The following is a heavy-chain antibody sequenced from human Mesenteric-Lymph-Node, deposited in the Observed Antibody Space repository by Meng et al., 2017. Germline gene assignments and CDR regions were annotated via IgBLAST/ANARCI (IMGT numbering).Heavy chain of an antibody. CDR1: GGSISSGSYY. CDR2: IYTSGST. J-gene: IGHJ4*02. V-gene: IGHV4-61*02. CDR3: ARRGYSYGYHYFDY. Sequence: SETLSLTCTVSGGSISSGSYYWSWIRQPAGKGLEWIGRIYTSGSTNYNPSLKSRVTISVDTSKNQFSLKLSSVTAADTAVYYCARRGYSYGYHYFDYWGQGTLVTVSS. D-gene: IGHD5-18*01.